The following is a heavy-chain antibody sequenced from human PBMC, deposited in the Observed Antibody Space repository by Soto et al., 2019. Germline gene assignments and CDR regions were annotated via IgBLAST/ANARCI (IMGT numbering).Heavy chain of an antibody. V-gene: IGHV1-69*13. CDR1: GGTFSSYA. CDR2: IIPIFGTA. J-gene: IGHJ4*02. Sequence: GASVKVSCKASGGTFSSYAISWVRQAPGQGLEWMGGIIPIFGTANYAQKFQGRVTITADESTSTAYMELSSLRSEDTAVYYCARESASDGYNFYYFDYGGQGTLVTVSS. D-gene: IGHD5-12*01. CDR3: ARESASDGYNFYYFDY.